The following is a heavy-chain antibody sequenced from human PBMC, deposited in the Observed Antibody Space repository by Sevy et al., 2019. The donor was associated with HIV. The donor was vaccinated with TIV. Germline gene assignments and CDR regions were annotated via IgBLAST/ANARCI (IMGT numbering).Heavy chain of an antibody. CDR1: GFTFSSYA. Sequence: GGSLRLSCVTSGFTFSSYAMSWVRQTPGKGLEWVSAIGGSADYKYYADSVKGRFTISRDNAKNTLYLQMNGLRAEDTAVYYYAKEVSEHSYSDYWGQGTLVTVSS. CDR2: IGGSADYK. D-gene: IGHD3-10*01. V-gene: IGHV3-23*01. CDR3: AKEVSEHSYSDY. J-gene: IGHJ4*02.